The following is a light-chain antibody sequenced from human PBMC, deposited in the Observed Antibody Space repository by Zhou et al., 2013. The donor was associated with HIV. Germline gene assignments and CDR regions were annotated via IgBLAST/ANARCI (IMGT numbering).Light chain of an antibody. J-gene: IGKJ1*01. CDR2: AAS. Sequence: AIRMTQSPSSFSASTGDRVTITCRASQGISYHLAWFQQKPGKVPKRLIYAASTLQSGVPSRFSGSGSGTDFTLTISCLQSEDFATYYCQQYYSYPQWTFGQGTKVEIK. CDR1: QGISYH. CDR3: QQYYSYPQWT. V-gene: IGKV1-8*01.